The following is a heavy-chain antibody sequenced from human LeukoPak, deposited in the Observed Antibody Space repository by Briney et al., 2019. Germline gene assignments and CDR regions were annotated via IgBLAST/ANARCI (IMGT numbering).Heavy chain of an antibody. J-gene: IGHJ4*02. CDR3: ARSSRQCSTFRY. D-gene: IGHD2-2*01. CDR2: INHSGST. Sequence: PSETLSLTCAVYGGSFSGYYWSWIRQPPGKGLEWIGEINHSGSTNYNPSLKSRVTISVDTSKNQFSLKLSSVTAADTAVYYCARSSRQCSTFRYWGQGTLVTVSS. V-gene: IGHV4-34*01. CDR1: GGSFSGYY.